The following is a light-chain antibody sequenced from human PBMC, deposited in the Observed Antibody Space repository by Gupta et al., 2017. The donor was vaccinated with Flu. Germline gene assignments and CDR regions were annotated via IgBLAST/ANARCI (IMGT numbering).Light chain of an antibody. CDR2: EVS. CDR1: SSDVCGSNY. Sequence: PAITIYWTVTSSDVCGSNYVYWYHQSPGKAPKLMIYEVSNRPSGISDRFSGYKCGNTASLSISGLQAEEEADFYCSSYISSGAWVLGGGTRLTFL. CDR3: SSYISSGAWV. J-gene: IGLJ3*02. V-gene: IGLV2-14*01.